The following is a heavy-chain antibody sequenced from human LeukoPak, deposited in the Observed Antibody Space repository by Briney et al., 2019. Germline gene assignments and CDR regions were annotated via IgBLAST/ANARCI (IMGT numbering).Heavy chain of an antibody. CDR2: IWYDGSNK. Sequence: GTSLRLSCAASGFTFSSYGMHWVRQAPGKGLEWVALIWYDGSNKYYADSVKGRFAISRDNSKNTLYLQMNSLRAEDTAVYYCAGSYYNVFDYWGQGTLVTVSS. V-gene: IGHV3-33*01. CDR1: GFTFSSYG. D-gene: IGHD3-10*01. J-gene: IGHJ4*02. CDR3: AGSYYNVFDY.